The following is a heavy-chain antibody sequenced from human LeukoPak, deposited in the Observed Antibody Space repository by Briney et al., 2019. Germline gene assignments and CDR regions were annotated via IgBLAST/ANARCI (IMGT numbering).Heavy chain of an antibody. Sequence: SQTLSLTCTVSGGSISSGGYYWGWIRQPPGKGLEWIGSIYYSGNTYYNPSLKSRVSISVDTSKNQFSLKMSSVTAADTAIYYCARPNYGDYIFGFDYWGQGILVTVSS. CDR2: IYYSGNT. J-gene: IGHJ4*02. CDR3: ARPNYGDYIFGFDY. CDR1: GGSISSGGYY. D-gene: IGHD4-17*01. V-gene: IGHV4-39*01.